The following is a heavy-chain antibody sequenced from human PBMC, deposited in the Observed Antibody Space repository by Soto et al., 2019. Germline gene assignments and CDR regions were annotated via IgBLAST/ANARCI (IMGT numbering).Heavy chain of an antibody. CDR1: GSYITSGDYH. J-gene: IGHJ4*02. D-gene: IGHD2-8*01. CDR2: ISHSETT. CDR3: AGFGVGDRDDK. V-gene: IGHV4-30-4*01. Sequence: QVRLQESGPGLVKASQTLSLTCSVSGSYITSGDYHWTWIRQAPGKGLEWIGYISHSETTYYSPALKKRIIISSYFSMNQCPRMLNSVTAADTAVYFCAGFGVGDRDDKWGQGTLVTVSS.